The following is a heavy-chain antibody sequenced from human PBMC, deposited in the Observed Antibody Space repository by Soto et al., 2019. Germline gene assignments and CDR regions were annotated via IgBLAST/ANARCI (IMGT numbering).Heavy chain of an antibody. CDR3: ARAYRCKSEYECFAWLDF. J-gene: IGHJ4*02. Sequence: ETLSLTCPVSGVSISSLYWAWIRQPAGKGLEWIGRIFPSGDSNYNPSLTSRVSMSLDTSKNQFSLTVSSVTAADTAVYYCARAYRCKSEYECFAWLDFWGQGILVTVYS. CDR2: IFPSGDS. V-gene: IGHV4-4*07. D-gene: IGHD6-6*01. CDR1: GVSISSLY.